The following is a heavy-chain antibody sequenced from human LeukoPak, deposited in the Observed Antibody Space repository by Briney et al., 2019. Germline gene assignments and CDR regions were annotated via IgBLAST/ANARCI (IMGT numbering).Heavy chain of an antibody. Sequence: GGSLRLSCAASGLTVSSNYMNWVRQAPGKGLEWVSFIYSGGSTYYADSVKGRFTISRDNSNNRLYLQMNSLMADDTAVEYCSKDWAYMADPYSFDYWGQGTLVTVSS. V-gene: IGHV3-66*01. D-gene: IGHD1-14*01. J-gene: IGHJ4*02. CDR2: IYSGGST. CDR3: SKDWAYMADPYSFDY. CDR1: GLTVSSNY.